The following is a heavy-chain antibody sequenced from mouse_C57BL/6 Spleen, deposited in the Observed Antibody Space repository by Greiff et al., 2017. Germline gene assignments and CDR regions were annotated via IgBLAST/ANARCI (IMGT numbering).Heavy chain of an antibody. Sequence: EVKLMESGGGLVQPGGSLSLSCAASGFTFTDYYMSWVRQPPGKALEWLGFIRNKANGYTTEYSASVKGRFTISRDNSQSILYLQMNALRAEDSATYYCATVVAPYWYFDVWGTGTTVTVSS. V-gene: IGHV7-3*01. J-gene: IGHJ1*03. CDR1: GFTFTDYY. CDR2: IRNKANGYTT. D-gene: IGHD1-1*01. CDR3: ATVVAPYWYFDV.